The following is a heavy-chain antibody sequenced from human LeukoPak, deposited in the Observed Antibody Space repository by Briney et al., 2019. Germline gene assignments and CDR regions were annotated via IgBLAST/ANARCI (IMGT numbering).Heavy chain of an antibody. CDR1: GGSISSYY. D-gene: IGHD4-17*01. CDR2: IYYSGST. V-gene: IGHV4-59*12. CDR3: ARDSSYGGFDY. J-gene: IGHJ4*02. Sequence: PSETLSLTCTVSGGSISSYYWSWIRQPPGKRLEWIGYIYYSGSTNYNPSLKSRVTISVDTSKNQFSLKLSSVTAADTAVYYCARDSSYGGFDYWGQGTLVTVSS.